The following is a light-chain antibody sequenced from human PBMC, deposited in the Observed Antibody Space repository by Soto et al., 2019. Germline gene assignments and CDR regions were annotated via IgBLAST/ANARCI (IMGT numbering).Light chain of an antibody. V-gene: IGKV1-6*01. CDR2: AAS. Sequence: IQMTQSPSTLSASVGDRFTITCRASQGIRNDLGWYQQKPGKAPKLLIYAASTLQSGVPSRFSGSGSSTGFTLTISSLQPEDCATYYCLQDYNYPWTFGQGTKVDIK. CDR3: LQDYNYPWT. CDR1: QGIRND. J-gene: IGKJ1*01.